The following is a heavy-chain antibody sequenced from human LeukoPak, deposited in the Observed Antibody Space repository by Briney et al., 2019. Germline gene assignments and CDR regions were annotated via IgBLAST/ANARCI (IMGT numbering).Heavy chain of an antibody. D-gene: IGHD5-18*01. J-gene: IGHJ1*01. CDR1: GYTFTSYD. V-gene: IGHV1-8*01. CDR3: ARGERGYRYGFEYFQK. CDR2: MNSNSGNT. Sequence: GASVKVSCKASGYTFTSYDINWVRQATGQGLEWMGWMNSNSGNTGYAQKFQARVTFTRITSMSTAYMELRSLRSEDTAAYYCARGERGYRYGFEYFQKWGQGTLVTVSS.